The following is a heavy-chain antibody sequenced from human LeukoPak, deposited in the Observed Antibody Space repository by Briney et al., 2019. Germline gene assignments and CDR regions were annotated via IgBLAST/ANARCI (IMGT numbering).Heavy chain of an antibody. CDR2: ISASNGDT. D-gene: IGHD2-2*01. J-gene: IGHJ3*02. CDR1: GYTFTNYA. CDR3: ARDRCSSTSCPIDDDAFDI. Sequence: ASVKVSCKASGYTFTNYAISWVRQAPGQGLEWMGWISASNGDTNYAQKFQGRVTMTTDTPTSTAYMELRSLRSDDTAVYYCARDRCSSTSCPIDDDAFDIWGQGTMVTVSS. V-gene: IGHV1-18*01.